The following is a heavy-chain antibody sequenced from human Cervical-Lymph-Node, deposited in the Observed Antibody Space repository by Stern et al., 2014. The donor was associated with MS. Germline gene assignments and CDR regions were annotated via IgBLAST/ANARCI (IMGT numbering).Heavy chain of an antibody. Sequence: VQLVQSGGGVVRPGGSLRLSCAASGFTFGDYYMSWIRQAPGKGLEWVSYISSSGSLTYYVDAVKGRFTVSRDNAKNSVHLEMSSLTVGDTAVYYWARSRYSGYDLDYWGQGMMVYVSS. CDR3: ARSRYSGYDLDY. V-gene: IGHV3-11*01. J-gene: IGHJ4*02. CDR2: ISSSGSLT. CDR1: GFTFGDYY. D-gene: IGHD5-12*01.